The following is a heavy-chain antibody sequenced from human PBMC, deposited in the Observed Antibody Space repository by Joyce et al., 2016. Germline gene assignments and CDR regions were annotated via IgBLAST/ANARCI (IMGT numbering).Heavy chain of an antibody. Sequence: HLQESGPGLVKPSETLSLTCTISGDSFSDTSYYWSWIRQPPGKGLEWPGFIYNSETTHDNPSLGGRLSISAGAAKKQFSLRLTSVTSADTAVYYCATSLPSRVGGFQFFGLDVWGQGTTVIVS. CDR2: IYNSETT. CDR3: ATSLPSRVGGFQFFGLDV. D-gene: IGHD3-10*01. CDR1: GDSFSDTSYY. J-gene: IGHJ6*02. V-gene: IGHV4-61*01.